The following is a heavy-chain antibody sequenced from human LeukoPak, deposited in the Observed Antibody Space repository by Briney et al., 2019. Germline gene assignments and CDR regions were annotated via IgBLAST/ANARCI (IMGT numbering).Heavy chain of an antibody. CDR2: IKNDATSV. J-gene: IGHJ5*01. CDR1: GFNFRIYW. CDR3: AKSDWFDP. Sequence: GGSLRLSCATSGFNFRIYWMSWLRQAPGKGLEWVARIKNDATSVFYAESVKGRFTISRDNARSTLFLQMDSLRVDDTAVYYCAKSDWFDPWGRGILVNVSS. V-gene: IGHV3-74*01.